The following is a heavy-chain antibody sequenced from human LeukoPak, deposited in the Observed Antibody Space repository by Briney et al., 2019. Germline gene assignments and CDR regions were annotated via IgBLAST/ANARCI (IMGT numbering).Heavy chain of an antibody. V-gene: IGHV3-21*01. D-gene: IGHD3-10*01. J-gene: IGHJ4*02. CDR2: ISSSSSYI. CDR3: ASDSFGSGSYYPS. CDR1: GFTFDDYA. Sequence: GGSLRLSCAASGFTFDDYAMHWVRQAPGKGLEWVSSISSSSSYISYADSVKGRFTISRDNAKNSLYLQMNSLRAEDTAVYYCASDSFGSGSYYPSWGQGTLVTVSS.